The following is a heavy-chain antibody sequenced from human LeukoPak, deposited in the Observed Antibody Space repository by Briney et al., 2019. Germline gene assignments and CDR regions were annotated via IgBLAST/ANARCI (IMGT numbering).Heavy chain of an antibody. CDR2: IYTSGST. V-gene: IGHV4-4*07. J-gene: IGHJ6*02. CDR3: ARGAPDTPYYYYGMDV. CDR1: GGSISSYY. D-gene: IGHD2-2*02. Sequence: SETLSLTCTVSGGSISSYYWSWIRQPAGKGLEWIGRIYTSGSTNYNPSLKSRVTISVDRSKNQFSLKLSSVTAADTAVYYCARGAPDTPYYYYGMDVWGQGTTVTVSS.